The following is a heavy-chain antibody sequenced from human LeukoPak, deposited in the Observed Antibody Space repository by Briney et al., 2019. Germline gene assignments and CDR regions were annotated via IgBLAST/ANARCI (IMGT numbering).Heavy chain of an antibody. V-gene: IGHV1-2*02. CDR1: GYTFTAYY. D-gene: IGHD5-12*01. Sequence: ASVKVSCKTSGYTFTAYYIHWMRQAPGQGLEWMGWINPISGDTGYAQKFPGRVTVTRDRSISAVYMEFSRLSSDDTAVYYCARYDLIGRYYFDYWGQGTLVTVSS. CDR3: ARYDLIGRYYFDY. CDR2: INPISGDT. J-gene: IGHJ4*02.